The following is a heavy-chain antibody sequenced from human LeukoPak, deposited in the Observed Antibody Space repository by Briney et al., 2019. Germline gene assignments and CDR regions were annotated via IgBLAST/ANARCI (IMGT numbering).Heavy chain of an antibody. Sequence: SETLSLTYTVSGGSISSGSYYWGWIRQPPGKGLEWIGSIYHSGSTYYNPSLKSRVTISVDTSKNQFSLKLSSVTAADTAVYYCARPYVGATTGFDYWGQGTLVTVSS. CDR3: ARPYVGATTGFDY. V-gene: IGHV4-39*07. CDR2: IYHSGST. CDR1: GGSISSGSYY. D-gene: IGHD1-26*01. J-gene: IGHJ4*02.